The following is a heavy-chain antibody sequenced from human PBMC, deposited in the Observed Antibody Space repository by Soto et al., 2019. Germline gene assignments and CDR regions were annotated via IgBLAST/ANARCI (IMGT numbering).Heavy chain of an antibody. CDR2: QTYDGSNK. CDR1: GFMFSSYA. Sequence: QVQLVESGGGVVQPGRSLRLSCAASGFMFSSYAMHWVRQAPGKGLEWVAVQTYDGSNKYYADSVKGRFTISRDNSKNTVYLQMNSLRAEDTAVYYCARAGGLLVDYWGQGTLVTVSS. D-gene: IGHD1-26*01. J-gene: IGHJ4*02. V-gene: IGHV3-30-3*01. CDR3: ARAGGLLVDY.